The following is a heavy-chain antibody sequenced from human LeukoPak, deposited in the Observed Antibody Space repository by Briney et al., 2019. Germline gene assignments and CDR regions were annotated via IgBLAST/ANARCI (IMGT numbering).Heavy chain of an antibody. D-gene: IGHD2-2*01. V-gene: IGHV1-69*02. J-gene: IGHJ4*02. CDR2: FVPGVGVS. CDR1: GGSFSTYP. CDR3: ARGQSSANDRKGRTGLDS. Sequence: SVKVSCKASGGSFSTYPITWVRQAPGHGLEWMGRFVPGVGVSTYAQRFKGRVTFTADASTTTSFMEVASLKSDDTAVYYCARGQSSANDRKGRTGLDSWGQGTLVTVSS.